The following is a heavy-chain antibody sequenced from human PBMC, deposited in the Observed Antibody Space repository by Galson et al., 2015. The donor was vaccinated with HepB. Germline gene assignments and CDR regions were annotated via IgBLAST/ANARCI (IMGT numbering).Heavy chain of an antibody. CDR3: ARDGRFGELSGYFDY. Sequence: SVKVSCKASGYTFTSYYMHWVRQAPGQGLEWMGIINPSGGSTGYAQKFQGRVTMTRDTSTSTVYMELSSLRSEDTAVYYCARDGRFGELSGYFDYWGQGTLVTVSS. CDR2: INPSGGST. V-gene: IGHV1-46*03. CDR1: GYTFTSYY. D-gene: IGHD3-10*01. J-gene: IGHJ4*02.